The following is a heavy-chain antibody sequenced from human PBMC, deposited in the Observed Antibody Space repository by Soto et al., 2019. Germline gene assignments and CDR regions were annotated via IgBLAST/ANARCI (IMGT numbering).Heavy chain of an antibody. D-gene: IGHD2-15*01. Sequence: QVQLVESGGGVVQPGRSLRLSCAASGFTFRSYGMHWVRQAPGKGLEWVAVIWYDGSNKYYADSVKGRFTISRDNSKNTLYLQMNSLRAEDTAVYYCARRGRYCSGGSCYVPAYYYYYYMDVWGKGTTVTVSS. CDR2: IWYDGSNK. J-gene: IGHJ6*03. CDR1: GFTFRSYG. V-gene: IGHV3-33*01. CDR3: ARRGRYCSGGSCYVPAYYYYYYMDV.